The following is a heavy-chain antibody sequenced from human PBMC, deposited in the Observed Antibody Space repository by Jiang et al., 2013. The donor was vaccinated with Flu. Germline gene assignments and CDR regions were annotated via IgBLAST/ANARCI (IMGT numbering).Heavy chain of an antibody. V-gene: IGHV6-1*01. J-gene: IGHJ6*02. CDR1: GDSVSSNSAA. D-gene: IGHD1-26*01. CDR3: ARGLNIVGATPPWDYYYYGMDV. Sequence: QTLSLTCAISGDSVSSNSAAWNWIRQSPSRGLEWLGRTYYRSKWYNDYAVSVKSRITINPDTSKNQFSLQLNSVTPEDTAVYYCARGLNIVGATPPWDYYYYGMDVWGQGTTVTVSS. CDR2: TYYRSKWYN.